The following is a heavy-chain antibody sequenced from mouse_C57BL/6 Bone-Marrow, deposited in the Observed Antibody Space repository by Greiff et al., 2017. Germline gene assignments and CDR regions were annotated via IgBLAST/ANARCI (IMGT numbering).Heavy chain of an antibody. CDR2: IHPNSGST. D-gene: IGHD1-1*01. Sequence: QVQLQQPGAELVKPGASVKLSCKASGYTFTSYWMHWVKQRPGQGLEWIGMIHPNSGSTNYNEKFKSKATLTVDKSSSTAYMQLSSLTSEDSAVYYCEITTVVRGDYWGQGTTLTVSS. CDR3: EITTVVRGDY. J-gene: IGHJ2*01. CDR1: GYTFTSYW. V-gene: IGHV1-64*01.